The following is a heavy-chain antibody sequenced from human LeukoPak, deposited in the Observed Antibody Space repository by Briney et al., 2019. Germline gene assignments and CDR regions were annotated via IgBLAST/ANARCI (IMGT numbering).Heavy chain of an antibody. CDR3: AKDGPSDYYGSGSGYFDY. D-gene: IGHD3-10*01. CDR2: ISYDGSNK. CDR1: GFTFSSYA. Sequence: GGSLRLSCATSGFTFSSYAMSWVRQAPGKGLEWVAVISYDGSNKYYADSVKGRFTISRDNSKNTLYLQMNSLRAEDTAVYYCAKDGPSDYYGSGSGYFDYWGQGTLVTVSS. V-gene: IGHV3-30*18. J-gene: IGHJ4*02.